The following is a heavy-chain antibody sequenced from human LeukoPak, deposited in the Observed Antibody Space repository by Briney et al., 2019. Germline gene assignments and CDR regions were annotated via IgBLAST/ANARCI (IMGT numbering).Heavy chain of an antibody. CDR2: IVVGSGNT. CDR1: GFTFTSSA. Sequence: GASVKVSCKASGFTFTSSAMQWVRQARGQRLEWIGWIVVGSGNTNYAQKFRERVTITRDMSTSTAYMELSSLRSEDTAVYYCAASIPRSRWFDPWGQGTLVTVSS. CDR3: AASIPRSRWFDP. J-gene: IGHJ5*02. V-gene: IGHV1-58*02. D-gene: IGHD6-6*01.